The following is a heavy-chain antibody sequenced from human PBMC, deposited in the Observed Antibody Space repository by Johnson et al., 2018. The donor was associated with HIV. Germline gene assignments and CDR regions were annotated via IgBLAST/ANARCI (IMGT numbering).Heavy chain of an antibody. Sequence: VQLVESGGGLVQRGGSLRLSCAASRFTFSAYPMHWVRQAPGKGLEYVSAISSNGGSTYYANSVKGRFTISRDNSKNTLYLQMGSLRAEDMAVYYCARESTATRGDAFDIWGQGTMVTVSS. V-gene: IGHV3-64*01. CDR2: ISSNGGST. J-gene: IGHJ3*02. CDR3: ARESTATRGDAFDI. CDR1: RFTFSAYP. D-gene: IGHD4-17*01.